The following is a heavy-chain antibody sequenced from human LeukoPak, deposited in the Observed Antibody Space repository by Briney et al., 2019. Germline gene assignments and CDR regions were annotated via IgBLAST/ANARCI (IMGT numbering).Heavy chain of an antibody. CDR1: GLTFIAYG. Sequence: PGGPLKLSVEAPGLTFIAYGIAWVPQAPGKGLEGGPNIKQDGSEKYYVDSVKGRFTISRDNAKNSLYLQMNSLRAEDTAVYYCARDHESMSYSGYFDYWGQGTLVTVSS. V-gene: IGHV3-7*01. J-gene: IGHJ4*02. D-gene: IGHD1-26*01. CDR3: ARDHESMSYSGYFDY. CDR2: IKQDGSEK.